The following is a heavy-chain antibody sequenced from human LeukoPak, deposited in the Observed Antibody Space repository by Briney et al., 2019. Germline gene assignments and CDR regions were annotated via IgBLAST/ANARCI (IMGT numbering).Heavy chain of an antibody. CDR3: ARESAGYSSGWTPGY. D-gene: IGHD6-19*01. CDR2: IYTSGST. Sequence: GRIYTSGSTNYNPSLKSRVTISVDTSKNQFSLKLSSVTAADTAVYYCARESAGYSSGWTPGYWGQGTLVTVSS. J-gene: IGHJ4*02. V-gene: IGHV4-61*02.